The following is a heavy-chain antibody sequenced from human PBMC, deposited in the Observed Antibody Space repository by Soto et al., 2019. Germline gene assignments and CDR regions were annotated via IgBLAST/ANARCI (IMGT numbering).Heavy chain of an antibody. CDR2: IYYSGST. V-gene: IGHV4-59*01. CDR3: ATTYRSGWKYYYYGMDV. J-gene: IGHJ6*02. CDR1: GGSISSYY. Sequence: SETLSLTCTVSGGSISSYYWSWIRQPPGKGLEWIGYIYYSGSTNYNPSLKSRVTISVDTSKNQFSLKLSSVTAADTAVYYCATTYRSGWKYYYYGMDVWGQGTTVTVSS. D-gene: IGHD6-19*01.